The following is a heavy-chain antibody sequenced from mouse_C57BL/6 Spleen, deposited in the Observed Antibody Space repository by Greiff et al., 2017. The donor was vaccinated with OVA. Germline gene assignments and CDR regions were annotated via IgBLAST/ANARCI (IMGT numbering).Heavy chain of an antibody. D-gene: IGHD2-4*01. CDR1: GFTFSSYG. V-gene: IGHV5-6*01. CDR3: ARQGGYDYDGGYFDY. Sequence: EVKLMESGGDLVKPGGSLKLSCAASGFTFSSYGMSWVRQTPDKRLEWVATISSGGSYTYYPDSVKGRFTISRDNAKNTLYLQMSSLKSEDTAMYYWARQGGYDYDGGYFDYWGQGTTLTVSS. CDR2: ISSGGSYT. J-gene: IGHJ2*01.